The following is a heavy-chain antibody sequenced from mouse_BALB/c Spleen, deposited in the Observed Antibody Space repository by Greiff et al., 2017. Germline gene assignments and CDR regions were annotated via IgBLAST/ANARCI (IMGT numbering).Heavy chain of an antibody. CDR3: ATTMITTPLYAMDY. V-gene: IGHV2-9*02. CDR1: GFSLTSYG. CDR2: IWAGGST. Sequence: VQRVESGPGLVAPSQSLSITCTVSGFSLTSYGVHWVRQPPGKGLEWLGVIWAGGSTNYNSALMSRLSISKDNSKSQVFLKMNSLQTDDTAMYYCATTMITTPLYAMDYWGQGTSVTVSS. D-gene: IGHD2-4*01. J-gene: IGHJ4*01.